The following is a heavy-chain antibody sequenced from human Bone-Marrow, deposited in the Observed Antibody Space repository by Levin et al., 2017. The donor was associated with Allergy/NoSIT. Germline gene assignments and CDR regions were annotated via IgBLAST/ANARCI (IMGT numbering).Heavy chain of an antibody. CDR2: IKSKTDGGTT. D-gene: IGHD2-15*01. Sequence: PGGSLRLSCAASGFTFSNAWMSWVRQAPGKGLEWVGRIKSKTDGGTTDYAAPVKGRFTISRDDSKNTLYLQMNSLKTEDTAVYYCTTGEAVAATNAGGLLFMYYFDYWGQGTLVTVSS. V-gene: IGHV3-15*01. CDR3: TTGEAVAATNAGGLLFMYYFDY. J-gene: IGHJ4*02. CDR1: GFTFSNAW.